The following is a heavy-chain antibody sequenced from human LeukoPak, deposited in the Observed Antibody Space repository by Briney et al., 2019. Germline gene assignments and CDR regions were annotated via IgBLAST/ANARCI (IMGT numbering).Heavy chain of an antibody. V-gene: IGHV3-30-3*01. CDR1: GFTFNTFA. CDR3: ARESHEGATRAYNWFDP. D-gene: IGHD1-26*01. J-gene: IGHJ5*02. CDR2: ISYDGDKQ. Sequence: GGSLRLSCAATGFTFNTFAMHWVRQAPGKGLEWLGLISYDGDKQIYPASVKGRFSFSRDNSNNTLYLQMNNLRPEDTALYYCARESHEGATRAYNWFDPWGQGTLVTVSS.